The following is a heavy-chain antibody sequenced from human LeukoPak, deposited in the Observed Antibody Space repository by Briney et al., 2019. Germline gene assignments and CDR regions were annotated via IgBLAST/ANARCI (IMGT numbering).Heavy chain of an antibody. V-gene: IGHV1-18*01. CDR3: ARDGALSSSWYVDY. CDR2: ISAYNGNT. Sequence: ASVKVSCKASGYTFTSYGISWVRQAPGQGLEWMGWISAYNGNTNYAQKLQGRVTMTTDTSTRTAYMELRSLRSDDTAVYYCARDGALSSSWYVDYWGQGTLVTVSS. J-gene: IGHJ4*02. CDR1: GYTFTSYG. D-gene: IGHD6-13*01.